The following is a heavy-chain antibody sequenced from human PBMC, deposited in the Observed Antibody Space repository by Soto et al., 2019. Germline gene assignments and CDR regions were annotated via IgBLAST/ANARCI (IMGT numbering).Heavy chain of an antibody. J-gene: IGHJ4*02. D-gene: IGHD3-22*01. CDR3: ARDPERDYYDSSGYYYWFDY. V-gene: IGHV1-69*01. CDR2: IIPIFGTA. Sequence: QVQLVQSGAEVKKPGSSVKVSCKASGGTFSSYAISWVRQAPGQGLEWMGGIIPIFGTANYAQKFQGRVTITGDESTSTAYMELSSLISEDTAVYYCARDPERDYYDSSGYYYWFDYWGQGTLVTVSS. CDR1: GGTFSSYA.